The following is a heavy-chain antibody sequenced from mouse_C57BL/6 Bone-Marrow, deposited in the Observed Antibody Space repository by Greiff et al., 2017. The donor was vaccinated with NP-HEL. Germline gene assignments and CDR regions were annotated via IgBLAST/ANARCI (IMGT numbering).Heavy chain of an antibody. J-gene: IGHJ1*03. V-gene: IGHV10-3*01. CDR2: IRSKSSNYAT. CDR3: VREGIYDGYYWYFDV. D-gene: IGHD2-3*01. Sequence: DVKLVESGGGLVQPKGSLKLSCAASGFTFNTYAMHWVRQAPGKGLEWVARIRSKSSNYATYYADSVKDRFTISRDDSQSMLYLQMNNLKTEDTAMYYCVREGIYDGYYWYFDVWGTGTTVTVSS. CDR1: GFTFNTYA.